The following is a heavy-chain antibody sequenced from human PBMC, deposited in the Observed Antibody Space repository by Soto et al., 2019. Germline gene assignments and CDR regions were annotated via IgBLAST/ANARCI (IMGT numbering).Heavy chain of an antibody. J-gene: IGHJ6*02. Sequence: QVQLQQWGAGLLKPSETLSLTCAVYGGSFSGYYWSWIRQPPGKGLEWIGEINHSGSTNYNPSLKSRVTKSGNTSRNQGSLKLRSVTDADTAVYYCERVSGGSWHNRYDYYGMDVWGQGSTVTVSS. D-gene: IGHD6-13*01. CDR2: INHSGST. CDR1: GGSFSGYY. CDR3: ERVSGGSWHNRYDYYGMDV. V-gene: IGHV4-34*01.